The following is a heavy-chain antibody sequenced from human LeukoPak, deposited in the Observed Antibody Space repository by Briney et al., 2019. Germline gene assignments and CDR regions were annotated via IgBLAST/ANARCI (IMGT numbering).Heavy chain of an antibody. J-gene: IGHJ4*02. CDR2: ISTYNGNT. D-gene: IGHD1-26*01. Sequence: ASVKVSCKASGYTFTSYGISWVRQAPGQGLEWMGWISTYNGNTNYAQKLQGRVTMTTDTSTSTAYMELRSLRSDDTAVYYCARSGASGSYYGWFDYWGQGTLVTVSS. CDR1: GYTFTSYG. CDR3: ARSGASGSYYGWFDY. V-gene: IGHV1-18*01.